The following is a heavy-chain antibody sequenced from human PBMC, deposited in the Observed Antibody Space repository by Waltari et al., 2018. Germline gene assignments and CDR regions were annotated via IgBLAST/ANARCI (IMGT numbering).Heavy chain of an antibody. CDR1: GCSLRCCGYY. CDR3: ARDKNGEFPS. J-gene: IGHJ4*02. D-gene: IGHD3-10*01. V-gene: IGHV4-31*03. CDR2: IYYSGST. Sequence: QVQLQESGPGLVKPSQTLSLTCPFSGCSLRCCGYYWSWNRQHPGKGLEWIGYIYYSGSTYYNPSLKSRVTISVDTSKNQFSLKLSSVTAADTAVYYCARDKNGEFPSWGQGTLVTVSS.